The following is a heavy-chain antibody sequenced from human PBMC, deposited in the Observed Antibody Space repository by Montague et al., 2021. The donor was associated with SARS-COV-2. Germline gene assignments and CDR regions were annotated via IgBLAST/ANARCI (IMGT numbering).Heavy chain of an antibody. CDR3: ARGVRQLGVRYYYYYIDV. J-gene: IGHJ6*03. CDR1: GGSFSGYY. Sequence: SETLSLTCAVYGGSFSGYYWSWIRQPPGKGLEWIGEINHSGSTNYNPSLKSRVTISMDTSKNQFSLKLSSVTAADTAVYYCARGVRQLGVRYYYYYIDVWDKGTTVTDSS. D-gene: IGHD6-6*01. CDR2: INHSGST. V-gene: IGHV4-34*01.